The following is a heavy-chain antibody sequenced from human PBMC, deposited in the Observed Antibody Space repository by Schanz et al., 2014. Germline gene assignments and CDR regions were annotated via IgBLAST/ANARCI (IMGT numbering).Heavy chain of an antibody. V-gene: IGHV3-9*01. CDR1: GFTYDDYA. D-gene: IGHD3-16*01. CDR3: AKDRQNRVNRVGYYYGMDV. Sequence: VQLVESGGGVVQPGRSLRLSCAASGFTYDDYAMHWVRQAPGKGLEWVSGISWNSGSIGYADSVKGRLTISRDDAKNSLYLQMNSLRAEDTALYYCAKDRQNRVNRVGYYYGMDVWGQGTTVTVSS. CDR2: ISWNSGSI. J-gene: IGHJ6*02.